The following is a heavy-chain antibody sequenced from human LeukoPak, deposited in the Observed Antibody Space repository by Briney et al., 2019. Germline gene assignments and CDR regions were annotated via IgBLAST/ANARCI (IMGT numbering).Heavy chain of an antibody. D-gene: IGHD3-3*01. CDR3: ARDGDSSGYMDV. CDR1: GFTFSSYA. CDR2: ISGSGGST. V-gene: IGHV3-23*01. J-gene: IGHJ6*03. Sequence: GGSLRLSCAASGFTFSSYAMSWVRQAPGKGLEWVSAISGSGGSTYYADSVKGRFTISRDNSKNTLYLQMNSLRAEDTAVYYCARDGDSSGYMDVWGKGTTVTVSS.